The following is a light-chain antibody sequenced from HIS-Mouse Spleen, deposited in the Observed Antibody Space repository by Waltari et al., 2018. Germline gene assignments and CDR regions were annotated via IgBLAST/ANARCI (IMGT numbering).Light chain of an antibody. CDR3: CSYAGSYTWV. J-gene: IGLJ3*02. CDR1: SSDVGGYNY. V-gene: IGLV2-11*01. Sequence: QSALTQPRSVSGSPGQSVTISCTGTSSDVGGYNYVSWYQQHPGKAPKLMIYDVSKRPSGVPDRVSGSNSGNTASLTISGLQAEDEADYYCCSYAGSYTWVFGGGTKLTVL. CDR2: DVS.